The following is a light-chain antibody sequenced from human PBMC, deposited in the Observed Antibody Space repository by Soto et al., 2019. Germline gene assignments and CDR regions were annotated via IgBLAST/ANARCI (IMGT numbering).Light chain of an antibody. CDR2: DAS. CDR1: QSISNF. Sequence: EIVLTQSPATLSLSAGERASLSCGASQSISNFLAWYQQKPGQAPRLLIYDASNRATGIPARFSGSGYGTDFTLTISSLEPEDFAVYYCSQRSDWPITFGQGTRWRL. V-gene: IGKV3-11*01. CDR3: SQRSDWPIT. J-gene: IGKJ5*01.